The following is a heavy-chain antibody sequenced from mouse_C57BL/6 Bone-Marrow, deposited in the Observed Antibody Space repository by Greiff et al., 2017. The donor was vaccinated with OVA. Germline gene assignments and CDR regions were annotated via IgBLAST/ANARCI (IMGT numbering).Heavy chain of an antibody. CDR2: INSDGGSP. V-gene: IGHV5-2*01. Sequence: EVQLQESGGGLVQPGESLTLSCESNEYEFPSHDMYWVRKTPEKRLELVAAINSDGGSPTYPDTMERRFIISRDNTKKTLYLQLSSLRSEDTALYYCARRIMTTVVARYWYFDVWGTGTTVTVSS. CDR3: ARRIMTTVVARYWYFDV. CDR1: EYEFPSHD. J-gene: IGHJ1*03. D-gene: IGHD1-1*01.